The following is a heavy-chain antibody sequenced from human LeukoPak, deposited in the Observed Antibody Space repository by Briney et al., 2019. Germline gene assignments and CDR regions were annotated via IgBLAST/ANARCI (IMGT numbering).Heavy chain of an antibody. CDR3: ARAYYHDVSSYQGFDF. CDR1: GGTFSSYA. V-gene: IGHV1-69*05. Sequence: SVKVSCKASGGTFSSYAISWVRQASGQGLEWMGRIIPIFGTANYAQKFQGRVTITTDESTSTAYMELSSLRSEDTAVYFCARAYYHDVSSYQGFDFWGQGTLVTVSS. CDR2: IIPIFGTA. D-gene: IGHD3-22*01. J-gene: IGHJ4*02.